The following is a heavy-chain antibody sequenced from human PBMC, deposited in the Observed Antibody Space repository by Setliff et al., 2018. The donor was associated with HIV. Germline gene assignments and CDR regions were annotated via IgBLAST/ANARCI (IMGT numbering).Heavy chain of an antibody. CDR2: ILYGGNT. J-gene: IGHJ3*02. V-gene: IGHV4-39*02. D-gene: IGHD2-8*01. CDR1: GVSVSSRGYY. Sequence: SETLSLTCTVSGVSVSSRGYYWGWIRQPPGKGPEWIANILYGGNTYYNPSLKSRVTISVDTSKNHFSLKLNSVTAADTAVYFCARPTTGVGGGAAFDIWGQGTMVTVSS. CDR3: ARPTTGVGGGAAFDI.